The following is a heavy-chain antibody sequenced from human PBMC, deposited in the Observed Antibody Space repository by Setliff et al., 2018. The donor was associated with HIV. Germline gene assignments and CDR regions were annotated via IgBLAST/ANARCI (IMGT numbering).Heavy chain of an antibody. Sequence: LRLSCAASGFSISSYAMNWVRQAPGKGLEWVSSISGSSSSIYYADSVKGRFTISRDNSKNTLFLQMNTLRDEDTAVYYCAKQHCAGGSCYDAYWGQGTTVTVSS. D-gene: IGHD2-15*01. CDR3: AKQHCAGGSCYDAY. CDR2: ISGSSSSI. CDR1: GFSISSYA. J-gene: IGHJ6*02. V-gene: IGHV3-23*01.